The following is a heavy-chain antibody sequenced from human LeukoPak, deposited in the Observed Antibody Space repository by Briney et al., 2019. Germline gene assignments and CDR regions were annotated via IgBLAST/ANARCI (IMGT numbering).Heavy chain of an antibody. CDR3: ANSGSTSYYFDF. J-gene: IGHJ4*02. CDR1: GFNFSNYA. V-gene: IGHV3-23*01. D-gene: IGHD6-19*01. Sequence: GGSLRLSCAASGFNFSNYALSWVRQAPGKGLEWVSVVSGDGDSTYYADSVKGRFTISRDSSKSTLYLQMNSLRAEDTAVYYCANSGSTSYYFDFWGQGTLVTVSS. CDR2: VSGDGDST.